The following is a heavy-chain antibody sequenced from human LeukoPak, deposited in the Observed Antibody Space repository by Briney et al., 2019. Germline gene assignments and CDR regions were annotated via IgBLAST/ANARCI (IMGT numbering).Heavy chain of an antibody. D-gene: IGHD2-21*02. CDR3: ARDKRGAYCGGDCYLELASYYYYGLDV. CDR2: IIPIFGTT. CDR1: GGTFDNYA. V-gene: IGHV1-69*01. Sequence: GASVNVSCKASGGTFDNYAISWVRQAPGPGLDWMGGIIPIFGTTNYAQNFQGRVTITADESTSTAYMDLSSLRSEDTAVYYCARDKRGAYCGGDCYLELASYYYYGLDVWGQGTTVTVSS. J-gene: IGHJ6*02.